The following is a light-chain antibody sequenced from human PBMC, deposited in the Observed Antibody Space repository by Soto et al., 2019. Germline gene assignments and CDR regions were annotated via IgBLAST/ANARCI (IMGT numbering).Light chain of an antibody. CDR3: QQYNDYSRA. J-gene: IGKJ1*01. V-gene: IGKV1-5*03. Sequence: DIQMTQSPSILSASVGDRVTITCRASQNINSWLAWFQQKPGKAPKLLIYKASSLESGVPSRFSGSGSGTEFILTISSLQPDDFATYYCQQYNDYSRAFGQGTKVEIK. CDR1: QNINSW. CDR2: KAS.